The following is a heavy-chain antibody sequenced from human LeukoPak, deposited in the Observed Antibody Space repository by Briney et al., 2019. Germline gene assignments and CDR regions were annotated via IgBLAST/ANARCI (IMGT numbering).Heavy chain of an antibody. V-gene: IGHV4-4*07. J-gene: IGHJ4*01. D-gene: IGHD3-9*01. CDR3: AREDILTGYFPFSDY. Sequence: SETLSLTCTVSGGSISSYYWSWIRQPAGKGLEWIGRIYTSESTDYNPSRKSRVTMSVDTSKNQFSLKLNSLTAADTAVYYCAREDILTGYFPFSDYWGHGTLVTVSS. CDR1: GGSISSYY. CDR2: IYTSEST.